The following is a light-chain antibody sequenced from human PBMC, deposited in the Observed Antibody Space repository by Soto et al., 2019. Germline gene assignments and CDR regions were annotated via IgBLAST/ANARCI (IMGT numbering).Light chain of an antibody. J-gene: IGKJ4*01. CDR3: QQYDNFLS. V-gene: IGKV1-5*03. CDR2: KAS. Sequence: DIQMTQSPSTLSASVGDRAIITCRASQSISTWVARYQQKPGKAPKLLISKASSLESGVPSRFSASGSGTEFTLTISSLQPDDFATYYCQQYDNFLSFGGGTKVDIK. CDR1: QSISTW.